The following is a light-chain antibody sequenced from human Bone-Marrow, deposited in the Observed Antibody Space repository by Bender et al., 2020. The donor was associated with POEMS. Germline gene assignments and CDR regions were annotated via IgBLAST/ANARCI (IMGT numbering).Light chain of an antibody. CDR3: SSYTSTSTAYV. J-gene: IGLJ1*01. CDR1: SSDVGYSEY. CDR2: DVS. V-gene: IGLV2-14*03. Sequence: QSALTQPPSASGSPGQSVTISCTGTSSDVGYSEYVSWYQQHPGKAPQLMIYDVSNRPSGASSRFSGSKSGNTASLTISGLQAEDEADYYCSSYTSTSTAYVFGTGTKVTVL.